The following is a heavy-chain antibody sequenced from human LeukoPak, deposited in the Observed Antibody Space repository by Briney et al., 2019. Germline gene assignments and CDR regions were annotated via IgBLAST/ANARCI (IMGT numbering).Heavy chain of an antibody. CDR3: AKGGRRHYGDYVAF. CDR1: GFTVNSYA. J-gene: IGHJ4*02. CDR2: ISASGDNT. D-gene: IGHD4-17*01. V-gene: IGHV3-23*01. Sequence: GGSLRLSCDASGFTVNSYALNWVRQAPGKGLEWVSVISASGDNTYYADSVKGRFTISRDDSKNTVYLQMNSLRADDTAVYHCAKGGRRHYGDYVAFWGQGTLVTVSS.